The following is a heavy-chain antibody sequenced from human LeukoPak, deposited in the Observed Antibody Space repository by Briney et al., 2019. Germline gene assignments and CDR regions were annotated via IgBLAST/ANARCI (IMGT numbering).Heavy chain of an antibody. D-gene: IGHD4-23*01. V-gene: IGHV4-39*07. CDR1: GGSLSSSSYF. CDR2: IYYSGST. Sequence: PSETLSLTCTVSGGSLSSSSYFWGWIRQPPGKGLEWIGSIYYSGSTYYNPSLKSPVTISIDTSKNQFSLKLSSVTAADTAVYYCAREGYGANSGWFDPWGQGTLVTVSS. J-gene: IGHJ5*02. CDR3: AREGYGANSGWFDP.